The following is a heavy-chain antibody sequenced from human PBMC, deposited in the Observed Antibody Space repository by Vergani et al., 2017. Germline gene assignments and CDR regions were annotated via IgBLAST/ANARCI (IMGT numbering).Heavy chain of an antibody. CDR3: ARAAVGGPVDWFDP. CDR1: GGSFSGYY. CDR2: INHSGST. V-gene: IGHV4-34*01. D-gene: IGHD6-19*01. J-gene: IGHJ5*02. Sequence: QVQLQQWGAGLLKPSETLSLTCAVYGGSFSGYYWSWIRQPPGKGLEWIGEINHSGSTNYNPSLKSRVTISLDTSKNQFSLKLSSVTAADTAVYYCARAAVGGPVDWFDPWGEGTLVTVSS.